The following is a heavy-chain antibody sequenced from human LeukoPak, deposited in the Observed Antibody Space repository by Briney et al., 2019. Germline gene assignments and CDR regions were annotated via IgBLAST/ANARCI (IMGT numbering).Heavy chain of an antibody. V-gene: IGHV3-11*04. CDR3: ARDVLGDGYNKGAVDY. CDR2: ISSSGSTI. J-gene: IGHJ4*02. Sequence: GGSLRLSCAASGFTVSSNYMSWIRQAPGKGLEWVSYISSSGSTIYYADSVKGRFTISRDNAKNLLYLQMNSLRAEDTAVYYCARDVLGDGYNKGAVDYWGQGTLVTVSS. CDR1: GFTVSSNY. D-gene: IGHD5-24*01.